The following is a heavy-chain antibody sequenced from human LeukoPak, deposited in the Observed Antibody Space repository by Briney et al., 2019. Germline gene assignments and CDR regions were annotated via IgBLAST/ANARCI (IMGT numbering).Heavy chain of an antibody. D-gene: IGHD2-2*01. V-gene: IGHV4-30-2*01. CDR2: IYHSGST. CDR3: AREVVVPAAKKKAPGGYFDY. Sequence: KPSETLSLTCTVSGGSISSGGYYWSWIRQPPGKGLEWIGYIYHSGSTYYNPSLKSRVTISVDRSKNQFSLKLSSVTAADTAVYYCAREVVVPAAKKKAPGGYFDYWGQGTLVTVSS. CDR1: GGSISSGGYY. J-gene: IGHJ4*02.